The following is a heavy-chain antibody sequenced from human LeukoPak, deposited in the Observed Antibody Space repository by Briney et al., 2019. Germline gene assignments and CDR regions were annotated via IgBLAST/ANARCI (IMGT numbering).Heavy chain of an antibody. Sequence: SETLSLTCTVSGGSISSYYWSWIRQPPGKGLEWIGYIYYSGNTNYNPSLKSRVTISVDTSKNQFSLKLSSVTAADTAVYYCARGHNGHYGGKPLDYWGQGTLVTVSS. CDR1: GGSISSYY. CDR2: IYYSGNT. D-gene: IGHD4-23*01. V-gene: IGHV4-59*12. CDR3: ARGHNGHYGGKPLDY. J-gene: IGHJ4*02.